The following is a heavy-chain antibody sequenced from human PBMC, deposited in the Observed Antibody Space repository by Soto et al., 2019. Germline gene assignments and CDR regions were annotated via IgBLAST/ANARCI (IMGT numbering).Heavy chain of an antibody. CDR1: GFTFSNFE. Sequence: VGSLRLSCAASGFTFSNFEMHWVRQAPGKGLEWVSYTNTAGSTKYYAESVKGRFTISRDNARNSLFLQMNSLRAEDTAVYYCARAECSSPDCLTAYYSYGLVVWGQGSTVTVSS. V-gene: IGHV3-48*03. D-gene: IGHD3-9*01. CDR3: ARAECSSPDCLTAYYSYGLVV. CDR2: TNTAGSTK. J-gene: IGHJ6*02.